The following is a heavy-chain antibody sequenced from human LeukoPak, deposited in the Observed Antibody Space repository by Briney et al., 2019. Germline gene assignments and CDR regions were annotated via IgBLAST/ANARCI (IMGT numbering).Heavy chain of an antibody. CDR1: GFALSEFY. CDR2: ITGDGTTI. V-gene: IGHV3-11*01. D-gene: IGHD3-16*01. CDR3: ATDWGNKGIDL. Sequence: GGALRLSRVESGFALSEFYMIWVRQAPGEGREWVSYITGDGTTIYNADSVRGGFTISRHNPQTSLYLQMDCLRAKDTAVYYCATDWGNKGIDLWGQGTLVTVSS. J-gene: IGHJ5*02.